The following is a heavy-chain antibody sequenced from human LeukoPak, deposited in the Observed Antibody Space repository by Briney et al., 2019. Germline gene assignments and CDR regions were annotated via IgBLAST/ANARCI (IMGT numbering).Heavy chain of an antibody. V-gene: IGHV3-15*01. J-gene: IGHJ4*02. D-gene: IGHD3-22*01. CDR1: GFTFSNAW. Sequence: GGSLRLSCAASGFTFSNAWMSWVRQAPGKGLEWVGSIKSKYDGGNTDYAAPVKGRFTISRDDSKNTVYLQMNSLKSEDTALYYCTTDDGSSGNPLDDWGQGTLVTVSS. CDR3: TTDDGSSGNPLDD. CDR2: IKSKYDGGNT.